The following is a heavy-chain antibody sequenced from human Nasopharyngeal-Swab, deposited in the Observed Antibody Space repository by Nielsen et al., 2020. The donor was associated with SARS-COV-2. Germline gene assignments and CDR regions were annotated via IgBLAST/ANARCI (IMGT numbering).Heavy chain of an antibody. V-gene: IGHV3-30*03. CDR1: GFIFSGYG. CDR3: AGDQLTAYGYYYYMDV. CDR2: ISYDGSNK. Sequence: GESLKISCAASGFIFSGYGMHWVRRAPGKGLEWVALISYDGSNKFYADSVKGRFTISRDNSKNTLYLQMNSLRAEDTAVYYCAGDQLTAYGYYYYMDVWGRGTTVTVSS. J-gene: IGHJ6*03. D-gene: IGHD3-9*01.